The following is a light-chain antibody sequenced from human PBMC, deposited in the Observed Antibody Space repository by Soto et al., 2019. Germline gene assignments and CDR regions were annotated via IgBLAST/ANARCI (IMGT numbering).Light chain of an antibody. CDR2: DAS. J-gene: IGKJ1*01. CDR3: QQYTTAPLT. V-gene: IGKV3-20*01. CDR1: LTVSDNS. Sequence: GERATLSCSASLTVSDNSLAWYQQKAGKAPRLVIYDASSRAAGIPDRFSASGSGTDFTLTISRLEPEDFALYYCQQYTTAPLTFGQGTNVEVK.